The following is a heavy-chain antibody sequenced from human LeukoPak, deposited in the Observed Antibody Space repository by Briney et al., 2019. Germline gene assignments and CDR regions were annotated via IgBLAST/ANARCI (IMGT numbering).Heavy chain of an antibody. CDR1: GLTFSSHG. CDR3: TADGCGGTCYFDH. V-gene: IGHV3-33*01. J-gene: IGHJ4*02. CDR2: IWYDGSDK. D-gene: IGHD2-15*01. Sequence: GKSLTLSCAASGLTFSSHGMHWVRQAPGKGLEWVALIWYDGSDKYYADSVRGRFTITRDNAKNMLYLQMNSLGVEDTAVYYCTADGCGGTCYFDHWGQGALATVSS.